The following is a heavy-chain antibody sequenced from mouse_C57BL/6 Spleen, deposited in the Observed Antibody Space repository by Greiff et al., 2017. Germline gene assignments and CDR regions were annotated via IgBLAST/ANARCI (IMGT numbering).Heavy chain of an antibody. CDR1: GYAFSSYW. D-gene: IGHD1-1*01. CDR2: IYPGDGDT. CDR3: ARSFITTNYFDY. Sequence: QVHVKQSGAELVKPGASVKISCKASGYAFSSYWMNWVKQRPGKGLEWIGQIYPGDGDTNYNGKFKGKATLTADKSSSTAYMQLSSLTSEDSAVDFCARSFITTNYFDYWGQGTTLTVSS. V-gene: IGHV1-80*01. J-gene: IGHJ2*01.